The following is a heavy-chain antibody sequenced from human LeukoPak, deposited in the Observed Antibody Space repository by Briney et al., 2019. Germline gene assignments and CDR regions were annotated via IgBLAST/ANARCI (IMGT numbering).Heavy chain of an antibody. D-gene: IGHD3-10*01. CDR3: ATLPRGHLFDS. V-gene: IGHV1-24*01. J-gene: IGHJ4*02. Sequence: ASVKVSCKLSGDTLTELSMHWVRQSPGKGLEWMGGFVPEDGETIYAQKFQGRFTMTEDTSTDTAYIELSSLRSDDTAVYFCATLPRGHLFDSWGQGTLDTVSS. CDR1: GDTLTELS. CDR2: FVPEDGET.